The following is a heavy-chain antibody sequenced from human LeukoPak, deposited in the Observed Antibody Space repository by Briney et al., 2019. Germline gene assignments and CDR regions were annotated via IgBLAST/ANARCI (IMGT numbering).Heavy chain of an antibody. Sequence: ASVKVSCKASGYTFTSYGISWLRQAPGQGLEWMGWISANNGNTNYAQKLQGRVTMTTDTSTNTAHMELRSLRSDDTAVYYCARHGILTGYYIFDYWGQGTLVTVSS. D-gene: IGHD3-9*01. CDR3: ARHGILTGYYIFDY. CDR2: ISANNGNT. CDR1: GYTFTSYG. J-gene: IGHJ4*02. V-gene: IGHV1-18*01.